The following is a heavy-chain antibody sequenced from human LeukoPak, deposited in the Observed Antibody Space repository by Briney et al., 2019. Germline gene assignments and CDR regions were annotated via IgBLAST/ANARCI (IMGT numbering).Heavy chain of an antibody. CDR2: ISSSSSYI. J-gene: IGHJ4*02. V-gene: IGHV3-21*06. CDR1: GFTFSSYS. D-gene: IGHD2/OR15-2a*01. CDR3: ARDGQGPISLDY. Sequence: PGGSLRLSCAASGFTFSSYSMNWVRQAPGKGLEWVSSISSSSSYIYYADSVKGRFTISRDNAKNTVHLQMNSLRVDDTAVYYCARDGQGPISLDYWGQGTPVTVSS.